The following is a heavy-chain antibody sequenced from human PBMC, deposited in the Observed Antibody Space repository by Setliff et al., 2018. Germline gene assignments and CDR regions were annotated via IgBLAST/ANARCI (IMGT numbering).Heavy chain of an antibody. CDR2: IYHSGSA. J-gene: IGHJ3*01. Sequence: TLSLTCTVSGDSISSGDYFWSWIRQPPGKGLEWIAYIYHSGSAYYNPSLKSRVTMSVDTSKNQFSLHLTFVTAADTAVYYCAREVGTSTSSDAFDVWGQGMMVTV. D-gene: IGHD1-26*01. CDR3: AREVGTSTSSDAFDV. V-gene: IGHV4-30-4*08. CDR1: GDSISSGDYF.